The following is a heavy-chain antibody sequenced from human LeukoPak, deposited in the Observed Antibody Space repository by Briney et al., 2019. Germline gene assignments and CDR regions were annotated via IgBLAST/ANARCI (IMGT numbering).Heavy chain of an antibody. CDR3: ARDFLHLGG. CDR2: ISYDGSNK. D-gene: IGHD3-16*01. CDR1: GFTFSSYG. V-gene: IGHV3-30*03. J-gene: IGHJ3*01. Sequence: GGSLRLSCAASGFTFSSYGMHWVRQAPGKGLERVAVISYDGSNKYYADSVKGRFTISRDNAKNTLYLQMSSLRTEDTAVYYCARDFLHLGGWGQGTMVTVSS.